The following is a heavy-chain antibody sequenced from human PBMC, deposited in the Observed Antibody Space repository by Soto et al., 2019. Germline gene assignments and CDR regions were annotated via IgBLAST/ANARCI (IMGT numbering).Heavy chain of an antibody. CDR2: VSSTGSFI. CDR1: GFTFSSYS. D-gene: IGHD2-2*02. Sequence: EVQLVESGGGLVKPGGSLRLSCAAYGFTFSSYSMNWVRQAPGKGLEWVSSVSSTGSFIYYADPVKGRFTISRDNAQSSLSLQMSSLRVEDTAVYYCARETNPYTDSSHAFDIWGQGTMVTVSS. J-gene: IGHJ3*02. V-gene: IGHV3-21*01. CDR3: ARETNPYTDSSHAFDI.